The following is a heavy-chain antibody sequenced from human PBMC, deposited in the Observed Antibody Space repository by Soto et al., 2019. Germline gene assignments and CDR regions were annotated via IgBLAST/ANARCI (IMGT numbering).Heavy chain of an antibody. CDR1: AYTFTGYY. V-gene: IGHV1-2*02. CDR2: INPKSGGT. D-gene: IGHD3-9*01. CDR3: ARLYYDISTGYYQRGY. Sequence: GASVKVSCKASAYTFTGYYMHWVRQAPGQGLEWMGWINPKSGGTNYAQKFQGRVTMTRDTSISTAYMELTRLRSDDTAVYYCARLYYDISTGYYQRGYWGQGTLVTVYS. J-gene: IGHJ4*02.